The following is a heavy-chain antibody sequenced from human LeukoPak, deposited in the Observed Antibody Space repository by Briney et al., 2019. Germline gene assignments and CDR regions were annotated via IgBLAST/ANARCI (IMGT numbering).Heavy chain of an antibody. J-gene: IGHJ4*02. V-gene: IGHV3-23*01. CDR2: ISGSGGST. D-gene: IGHD3-9*01. CDR3: AKVYILTGYFYYFDY. CDR1: GLTFSSYA. Sequence: GGSLRLSCAASGLTFSSYAMSWVRQAPGKGLEWVSAISGSGGSTHYADSVKGRFTISRDNSKNTLYLQMNSLRAEDTAVYYCAKVYILTGYFYYFDYWGQGTLVTVSS.